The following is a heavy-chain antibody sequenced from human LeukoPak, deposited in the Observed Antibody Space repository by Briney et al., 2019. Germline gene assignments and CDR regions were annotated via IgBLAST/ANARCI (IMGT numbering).Heavy chain of an antibody. CDR2: ISSSSSYI. J-gene: IGHJ6*02. CDR3: ARDRRYYDSSGYYSMDV. CDR1: GFTFSTYT. V-gene: IGHV3-21*01. D-gene: IGHD3-22*01. Sequence: GGSLRLSCAASGFTFSTYTLTWVRQAPGKGLEWVSSISSSSSYIYYADSVKGRFTISRDNAKNSLYLQMNSLRAEDTAVYYCARDRRYYDSSGYYSMDVWGQGTTVTVSS.